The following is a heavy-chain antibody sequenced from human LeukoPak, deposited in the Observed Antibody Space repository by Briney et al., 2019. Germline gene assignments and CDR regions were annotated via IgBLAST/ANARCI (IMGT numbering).Heavy chain of an antibody. J-gene: IGHJ4*02. CDR3: ARAFLRFVVVPAALDY. V-gene: IGHV1-18*01. Sequence: GASVKVSCEASGYTFTSYGISWVRQAPGQGLEWMGWISAYNGNTNYAQKLQGRVTMTTDTSTSTAYMELRSLRSDDTAVYYCARAFLRFVVVPAALDYCGQGTLVTVSS. CDR1: GYTFTSYG. CDR2: ISAYNGNT. D-gene: IGHD2-2*01.